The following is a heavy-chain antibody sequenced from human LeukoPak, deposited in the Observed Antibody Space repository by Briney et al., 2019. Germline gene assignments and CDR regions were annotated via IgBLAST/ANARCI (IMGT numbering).Heavy chain of an antibody. CDR3: AKNKGGSSYSVIDY. D-gene: IGHD2-15*01. Sequence: PGRSLRLSCAASGITFSSYGMHWVRQAPGKGLEWVAVIWYDGSNKYYADSVKGRFTISRDNSKNTLYLQMNSLRAEDTALYYCAKNKGGSSYSVIDYWGQGTLVTVSS. V-gene: IGHV3-33*06. CDR1: GITFSSYG. J-gene: IGHJ4*02. CDR2: IWYDGSNK.